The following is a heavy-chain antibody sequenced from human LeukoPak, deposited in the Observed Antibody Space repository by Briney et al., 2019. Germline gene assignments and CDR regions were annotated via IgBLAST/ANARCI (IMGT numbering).Heavy chain of an antibody. CDR1: GFTFGSYA. V-gene: IGHV3-23*01. CDR2: ISGSGGST. CDR3: AKDRRYYDSSGYYPSPFDY. D-gene: IGHD3-22*01. J-gene: IGHJ4*02. Sequence: QPGGSLRLSCAASGFTFGSYAMSWVRQAPGKGLEWVSAISGSGGSTYYADSVKGRFTISRDNSKNTLYLQMNSLRAEDTAVYYCAKDRRYYDSSGYYPSPFDYWGQGTLVTVSS.